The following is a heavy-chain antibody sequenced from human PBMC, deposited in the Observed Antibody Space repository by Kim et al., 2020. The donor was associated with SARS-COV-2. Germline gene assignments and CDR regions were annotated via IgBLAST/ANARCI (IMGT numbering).Heavy chain of an antibody. J-gene: IGHJ4*02. V-gene: IGHV3-30*01. D-gene: IGHD3-16*02. Sequence: VKGRFTISRDNSKNTLYLQMNSLRAEDTAVYYCARDRGPRLRLGELSLKYWGQGTLVTVSS. CDR3: ARDRGPRLRLGELSLKY.